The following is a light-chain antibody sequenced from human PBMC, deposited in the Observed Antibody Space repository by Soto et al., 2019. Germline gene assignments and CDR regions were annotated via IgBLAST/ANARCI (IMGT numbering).Light chain of an antibody. J-gene: IGLJ2*01. V-gene: IGLV1-51*01. Sequence: QSVLTQPPSVSAAPGQTVTISCSGSNSNIGNNYVSWYQQLPGTAPKLLIYDNNKRPSGIPDRFSGSKSGTSATLGITGLQTGDEADYYCAAWDDSLSAVFGGGTKVTVL. CDR1: NSNIGNNY. CDR3: AAWDDSLSAV. CDR2: DNN.